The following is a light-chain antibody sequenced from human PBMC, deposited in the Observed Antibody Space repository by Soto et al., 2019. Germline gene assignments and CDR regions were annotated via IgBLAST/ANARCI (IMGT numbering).Light chain of an antibody. CDR2: NNN. CDR3: AAWDDSLSGYV. CDR1: SSNIGSNS. Sequence: QSALTQPPSASGAPGPRVTISCSGSSSNIGSNSVNWHQQLPGTAPKVLIYNNNQRPSGVPDRFSGSKSGTSASLAISGLQSEDEADYYCAAWDDSLSGYVFGTGTKVTVL. J-gene: IGLJ1*01. V-gene: IGLV1-44*01.